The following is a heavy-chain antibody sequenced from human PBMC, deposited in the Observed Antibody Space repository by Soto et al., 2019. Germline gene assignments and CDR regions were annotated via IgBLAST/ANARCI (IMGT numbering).Heavy chain of an antibody. CDR2: INHSGST. V-gene: IGHV4-34*01. D-gene: IGHD2-21*02. CDR3: ARRDGYFDY. CDR1: GGSFSGYY. Sequence: XTLSLPCAVYGGSFSGYYWSWIRQPPGKGLEWIGEINHSGSTNYNPSLKSRVTISVDTSKNQFSLKLSSVTDADTAVYYCARRDGYFDYWGQGTLVTVSS. J-gene: IGHJ4*02.